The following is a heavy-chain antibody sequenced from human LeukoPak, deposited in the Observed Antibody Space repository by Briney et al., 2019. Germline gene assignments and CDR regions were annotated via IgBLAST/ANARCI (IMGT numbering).Heavy chain of an antibody. CDR2: MNPGSGNG. CDR1: GYTFTSYD. CDR3: ARGDTTTDAFDM. D-gene: IGHD5-12*01. J-gene: IGHJ3*02. V-gene: IGHV1-8*01. Sequence: GASVKVSCKASGYTFTSYDINWVRQAAGHGLEWMGWMNPGSGNGGYAQDFQGRVTMTRDTSVNTAYMELSSLRSDDTAVYYCARGDTTTDAFDMWGQGTMVTVSS.